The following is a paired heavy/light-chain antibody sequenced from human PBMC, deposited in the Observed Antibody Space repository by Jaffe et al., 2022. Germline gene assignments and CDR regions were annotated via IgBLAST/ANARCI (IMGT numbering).Heavy chain of an antibody. V-gene: IGHV3-73*02. CDR3: ARLPAALTNDWYFDL. CDR1: GFTFSDSI. D-gene: IGHD2-2*01. CDR2: IRGKAHSYAT. J-gene: IGHJ2*01. Sequence: EVQLVESGGGLVQPGGSLKLSCAASGFTFSDSIMHWVRQASGRGLEWVGRIRGKAHSYATAYPASVKGRFTISRDDSKNTAYLQMNSLKTEDTAVYYCARLPAALTNDWYFDLWGRGTLVTVSS.
Light chain of an antibody. Sequence: DIVMTQSPDSLAVSLGERATINCKSSQSVLYSPNNNNYLAWYQQKPGQPPKLLIYWASTRESGVPDRFSGSGSGTDFTLTISSLQAADVAVYYCQQYYTTPLTFGGGTKVEIK. CDR2: WAS. J-gene: IGKJ4*01. CDR1: QSVLYSPNNNNY. V-gene: IGKV4-1*01. CDR3: QQYYTTPLT.